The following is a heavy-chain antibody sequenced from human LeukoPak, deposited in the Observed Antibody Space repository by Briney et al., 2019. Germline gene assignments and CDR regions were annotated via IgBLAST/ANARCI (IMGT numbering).Heavy chain of an antibody. Sequence: ASVKVSCKVSGYTLTELSMHWVRQAPGKGLEWMGGFDPEDGETIYAQKFQGRVTMTEDTSTDTAYMELSSLRSEDTAVYYCATDRRLLWFGELSHFDYWGQGTLVTVSS. CDR3: ATDRRLLWFGELSHFDY. V-gene: IGHV1-24*01. CDR2: FDPEDGET. D-gene: IGHD3-10*01. J-gene: IGHJ4*02. CDR1: GYTLTELS.